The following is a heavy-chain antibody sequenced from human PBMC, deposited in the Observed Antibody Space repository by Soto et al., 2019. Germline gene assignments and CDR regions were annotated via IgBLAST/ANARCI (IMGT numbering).Heavy chain of an antibody. CDR1: GFTFSSYA. CDR3: ARSEDIVVVPAAKDYYYMDV. J-gene: IGHJ6*03. CDR2: ISYDGSNK. Sequence: GGSLRLSCAASGFTFSSYAMHWVRQAPGKGLEWVAVISYDGSNKYYADSVKGRFTISRDNSKNTLYLQMNSLRAEDTAVYYCARSEDIVVVPAAKDYYYMDVWGKGTTVTVSS. V-gene: IGHV3-30-3*01. D-gene: IGHD2-2*01.